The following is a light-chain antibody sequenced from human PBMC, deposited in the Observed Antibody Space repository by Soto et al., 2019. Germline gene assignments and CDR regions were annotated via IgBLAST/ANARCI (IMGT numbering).Light chain of an antibody. Sequence: ALTQPASMSGSPGQPITISCTGTSSDVGGYNYVSWYQQHPGKAPKLMIYEVSNRPSGVSNRFSGSKSGNTASLTISGLQAEDEADYYCSSYTSSSTYVFGTGTKVTVL. J-gene: IGLJ1*01. CDR2: EVS. V-gene: IGLV2-14*01. CDR3: SSYTSSSTYV. CDR1: SSDVGGYNY.